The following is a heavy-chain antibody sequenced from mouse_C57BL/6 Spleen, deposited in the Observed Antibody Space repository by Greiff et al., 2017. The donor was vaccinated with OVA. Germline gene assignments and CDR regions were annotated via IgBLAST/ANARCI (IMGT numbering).Heavy chain of an antibody. CDR1: GFTFSDYG. CDR2: ISSGSSTI. CDR3: ARKLYDPYAMDY. V-gene: IGHV5-17*01. D-gene: IGHD2-3*01. Sequence: EVKLVESGGGLVKPGGSLKLSCAASGFTFSDYGMHWVRQAPEKGLEWVAYISSGSSTIYYADTVKGRFTISRDNAKNTLFLQMTSLRSEDTAMYYCARKLYDPYAMDYWGQGTSVTVSS. J-gene: IGHJ4*01.